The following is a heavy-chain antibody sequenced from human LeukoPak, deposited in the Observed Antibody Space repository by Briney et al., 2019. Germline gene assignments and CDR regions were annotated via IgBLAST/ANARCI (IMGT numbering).Heavy chain of an antibody. V-gene: IGHV3-30*12. Sequence: PGRSLRLSCAASGFAFSSYGMHWVRQAPGKGLEWVAVIWNDGSQKYYADSVKGRFTISRDNSKNTLYLQMNSLRAEDTAVYYCARDKGPYYFDQWGQGTLLTVSS. CDR3: ARDKGPYYFDQ. CDR2: IWNDGSQK. J-gene: IGHJ4*02. CDR1: GFAFSSYG.